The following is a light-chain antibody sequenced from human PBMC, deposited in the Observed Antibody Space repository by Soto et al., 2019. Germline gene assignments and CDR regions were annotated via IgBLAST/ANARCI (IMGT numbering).Light chain of an antibody. CDR2: DAS. V-gene: IGKV3-11*01. CDR3: LQRSNWPLT. J-gene: IGKJ4*01. Sequence: EIVLTQSPATPSLSPGDRATLSCRASHSVSNYLAWYQQKPDQAHRLLIYDASNRATGIPARFSGSGSGTDFTLTISSLEPEDFGVYYCLQRSNWPLTFGGGTKVDIK. CDR1: HSVSNY.